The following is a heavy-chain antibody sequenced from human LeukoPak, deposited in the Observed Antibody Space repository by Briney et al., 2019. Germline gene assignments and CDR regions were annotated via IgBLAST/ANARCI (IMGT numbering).Heavy chain of an antibody. D-gene: IGHD1-26*01. V-gene: IGHV3-74*01. Sequence: GGSLRLSCAASGFTLRSYWMYWVRQAPGKGLVWVSHIKSDGGSINYADSVKGRFTISRDITKNTLYLQMNSLRAEDTAVYHCARAVGATTFDYWGQGTLVTVSS. CDR1: GFTLRSYW. CDR3: ARAVGATTFDY. CDR2: IKSDGGSI. J-gene: IGHJ4*02.